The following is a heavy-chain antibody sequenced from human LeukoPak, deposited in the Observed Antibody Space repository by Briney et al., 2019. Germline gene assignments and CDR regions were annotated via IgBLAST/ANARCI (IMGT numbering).Heavy chain of an antibody. Sequence: GGSLRLSCTASGFTFSSYWMNWVRQAPGKGLEWVANIKPDGSEEYHVDSVKGRFTISRDNAKNSLHLQMNSLRAEDTAVYFCARASGGVLGVNFDYWGQGTLVTVSS. CDR3: ARASGGVLGVNFDY. J-gene: IGHJ4*02. CDR2: IKPDGSEE. CDR1: GFTFSSYW. V-gene: IGHV3-7*01. D-gene: IGHD2-21*01.